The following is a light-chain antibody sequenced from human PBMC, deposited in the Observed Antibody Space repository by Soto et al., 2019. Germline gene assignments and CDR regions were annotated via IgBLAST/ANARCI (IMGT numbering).Light chain of an antibody. J-gene: IGKJ5*01. Sequence: IQMTQSPSSLSASVGDRVTISCRASQGIGNALGWYQQKPGKAPKLLINIASSLQSGVPSRFSGSGSGTDFTLTISNVQPEDFATYYCQQTYSTPQPFGQGTRLEIK. CDR1: QGIGNA. CDR2: IAS. CDR3: QQTYSTPQP. V-gene: IGKV1-39*01.